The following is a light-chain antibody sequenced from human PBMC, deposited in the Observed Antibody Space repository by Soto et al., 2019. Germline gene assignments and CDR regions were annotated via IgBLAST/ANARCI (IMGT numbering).Light chain of an antibody. V-gene: IGLV2-8*01. CDR3: QSYDTNMNGYV. J-gene: IGLJ1*01. CDR2: EVN. CDR1: SSDVGAYDY. Sequence: QSVLTQPLSASGSPGQSVTISCTGTSSDVGAYDYVCWYQQHPGKAPKLMIYEVNKRPSGVPDRFSGSKSGNTASLTVSGLQAGDEADYYCQSYDTNMNGYVFGTGTKVTVL.